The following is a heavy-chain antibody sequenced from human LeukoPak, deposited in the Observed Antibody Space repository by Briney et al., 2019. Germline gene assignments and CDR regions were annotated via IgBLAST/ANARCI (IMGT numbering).Heavy chain of an antibody. J-gene: IGHJ4*02. CDR2: INHSGST. V-gene: IGHV4-34*01. D-gene: IGHD1-26*01. CDR1: GGSFSGYY. CDR3: ARSTYSGSYFDY. Sequence: SETLSLTCAVYGGSFSGYYWSWIRQPPGKGLEWIGEINHSGSTNYNPSPKSRVTISVDTSKNQFSLKLSSVTAADTAVYYCARSTYSGSYFDYWGQGTLVTVSS.